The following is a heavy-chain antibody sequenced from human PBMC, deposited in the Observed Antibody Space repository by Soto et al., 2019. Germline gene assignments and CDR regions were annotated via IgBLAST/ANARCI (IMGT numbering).Heavy chain of an antibody. CDR3: ARGKSIFYGMDV. CDR2: ISSSGTII. V-gene: IGHV3-11*01. Sequence: PGGSLSLSCAPSGFTFSYYYISLMRPAPGKGLEWVSYISSSGTIIYHADSVKGRFTISRDNAKNSLFLQMNSLRAEDTAVYYCARGKSIFYGMDVWGQGTTVTVS. J-gene: IGHJ6*02. D-gene: IGHD2-15*01. CDR1: GFTFSYYY.